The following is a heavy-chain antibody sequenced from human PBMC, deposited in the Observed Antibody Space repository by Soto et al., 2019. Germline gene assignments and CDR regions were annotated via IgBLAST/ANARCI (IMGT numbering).Heavy chain of an antibody. D-gene: IGHD3-10*01. CDR2: ISGSGGST. Sequence: GGSLRLSCAASGFTFSSYAMSWVRQAPGKGLEWVSAISGSGGSTYYADSVKGRFTISRDNSKNTLYLQMNSLRAEDTAVYYCAKGGLLWFGELPSPFDYWGQGTLVTVSS. CDR3: AKGGLLWFGELPSPFDY. CDR1: GFTFSSYA. V-gene: IGHV3-23*01. J-gene: IGHJ4*02.